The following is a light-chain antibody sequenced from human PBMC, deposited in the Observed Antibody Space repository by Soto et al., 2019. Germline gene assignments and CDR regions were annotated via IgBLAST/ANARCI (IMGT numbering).Light chain of an antibody. J-gene: IGLJ3*02. Sequence: QLVLTQASSASASLGSSVKLTCTLSSGHSSYIIAWHQQQPGKAPRYLMKVEGSGSYNKGSGVPDRFSGSSSGADRYLIISNLQFEDEADYYCETWDSNTWVFGGGTKLTVL. CDR2: VEGSGSY. V-gene: IGLV4-60*02. CDR1: SGHSSYI. CDR3: ETWDSNTWV.